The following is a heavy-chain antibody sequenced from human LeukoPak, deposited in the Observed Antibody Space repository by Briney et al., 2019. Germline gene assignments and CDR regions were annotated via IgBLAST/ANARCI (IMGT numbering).Heavy chain of an antibody. Sequence: ASVKVSCKTCGGTFSSYAMSWLRQAPGEGLEWMGRIIPIFGISNYAQKFQGRVTITADKSTSTAYMELSSLRSEDTAVYYWAREKADYFDYWGQGTLVTVSS. V-gene: IGHV1-69*04. CDR3: AREKADYFDY. J-gene: IGHJ4*02. CDR2: IIPIFGIS. CDR1: GGTFSSYA.